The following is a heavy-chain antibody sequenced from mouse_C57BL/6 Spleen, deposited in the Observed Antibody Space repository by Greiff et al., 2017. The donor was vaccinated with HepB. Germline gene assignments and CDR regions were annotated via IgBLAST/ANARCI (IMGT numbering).Heavy chain of an antibody. Sequence: QVQLQQSGPELVKPGASVKISCKASGYAFSSSWMNWVKQRPGKGLEWIGRIYPGDGDTNYNGKFKGKATLTADKSSSTAYMQLSSLTSEDSAVYFCARFYDGYYFHWGQGTLVTVSA. CDR3: ARFYDGYYFH. CDR1: GYAFSSSW. D-gene: IGHD2-3*01. V-gene: IGHV1-82*01. CDR2: IYPGDGDT. J-gene: IGHJ3*01.